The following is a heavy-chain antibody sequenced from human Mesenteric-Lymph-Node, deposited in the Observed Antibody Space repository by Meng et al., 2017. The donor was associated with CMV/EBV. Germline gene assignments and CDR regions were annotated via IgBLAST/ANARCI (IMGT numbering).Heavy chain of an antibody. J-gene: IGHJ4*02. CDR1: FTNCY. CDR2: VDPISGGT. Sequence: FTNCYDHWVRQAPEQGREWMERVDPISGGTKYSQKLQGRVALTRNTSISTAYLELNGLTSDDTAVYFCARSRWPTGGTVATAPTNDYWGQGTLVTVSS. CDR3: ARSRWPTGGTVATAPTNDY. V-gene: IGHV1-2*06. D-gene: IGHD1-1*01.